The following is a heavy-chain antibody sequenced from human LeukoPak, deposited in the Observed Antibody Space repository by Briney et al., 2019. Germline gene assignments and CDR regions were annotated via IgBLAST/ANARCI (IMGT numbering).Heavy chain of an antibody. CDR1: GFTFSSYG. CDR2: ISYDGSNK. J-gene: IGHJ4*02. CDR3: AKGVRSSSSWYTY. V-gene: IGHV3-30*18. Sequence: GRSLRLSCAASGFTFSSYGMHWVRQAPGKGLEWVAVISYDGSNKYYADSVKGRFTISRDNSKNTLYLQMNSLRAEDTAVYYCAKGVRSSSSWYTYWGQGTLVTVSS. D-gene: IGHD6-13*01.